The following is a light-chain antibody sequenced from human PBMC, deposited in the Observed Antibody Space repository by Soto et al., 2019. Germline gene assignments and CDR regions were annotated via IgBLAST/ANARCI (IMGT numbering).Light chain of an antibody. Sequence: EIVLTQSPGTLSLSPGERGTLSCRASQSVSSSYLAWYQQKPGQAPRLLMYGTSTRATGTPDRFSGSGSGTDFTLTISSLETEDVAVYYCQQYGSSPRTFGQGTKVEVK. CDR2: GTS. CDR3: QQYGSSPRT. CDR1: QSVSSSY. J-gene: IGKJ1*01. V-gene: IGKV3-20*01.